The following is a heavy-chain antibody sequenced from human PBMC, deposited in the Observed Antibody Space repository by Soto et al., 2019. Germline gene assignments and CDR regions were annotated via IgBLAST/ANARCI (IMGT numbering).Heavy chain of an antibody. CDR2: ISGSGDSS. CDR1: GFTFSTYA. D-gene: IGHD2-15*01. V-gene: IGHV3-23*01. J-gene: IGHJ4*02. CDR3: AKGGEGSCSPSSCGCYCDS. Sequence: EVQLLDSGGGLVQPGGSLRLSCAASGFTFSTYAMNWVRQAPGKGLEWVSSISGSGDSSYYATSVQGRFTISRDNSKNTLDQKMNSQRVEDTVVYYCAKGGEGSCSPSSCGCYCDSWGEATLVTISS.